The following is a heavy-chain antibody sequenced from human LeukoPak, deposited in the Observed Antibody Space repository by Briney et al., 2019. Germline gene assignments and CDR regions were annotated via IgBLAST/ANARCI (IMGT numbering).Heavy chain of an antibody. J-gene: IGHJ6*03. CDR1: GFMFSTYD. CDR2: IIGSRI. Sequence: PGGSLRLSCAASGFMFSTYDMSWVRQPPGKGLEWVSTIIGSRIYYADSVKGRFTISRDNSKNTLYLQMNNLRAEDTALYYCAKCISIFGGYYHYYYMDVWGKGTTVTVSS. CDR3: AKCISIFGGYYHYYYMDV. V-gene: IGHV3-23*01. D-gene: IGHD3-3*01.